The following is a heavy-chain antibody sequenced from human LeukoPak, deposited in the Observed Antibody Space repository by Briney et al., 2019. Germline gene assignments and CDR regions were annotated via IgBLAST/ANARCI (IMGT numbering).Heavy chain of an antibody. J-gene: IGHJ4*02. V-gene: IGHV4-34*08. CDR1: GFTFRRYA. CDR3: ALRVEMATISDY. CDR2: INHSGST. D-gene: IGHD5-24*01. Sequence: GSLRLSCAASGFTFRRYAMNWVRQPPGKGLEWIGEINHSGSTNYNPSLKSRVTISVDTSKNQFSLKLSSVTAADTAVYYCALRVEMATISDYWGQGTLVTVSS.